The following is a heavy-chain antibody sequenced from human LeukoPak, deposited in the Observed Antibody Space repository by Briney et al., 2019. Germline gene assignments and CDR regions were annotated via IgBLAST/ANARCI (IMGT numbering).Heavy chain of an antibody. V-gene: IGHV3-23*01. CDR1: GFTLSSYA. CDR3: AKGRTNDY. J-gene: IGHJ4*02. Sequence: PGGSLRLSCEASGFTLSSYAMSWVRQAPGKGLEWVSAISDTGGNTFYADSVKGRFTISRDNSKNTLYLQMNSLRAEDTAIYYCAKGRTNDYWGQGTLVTVSS. CDR2: ISDTGGNT. D-gene: IGHD1/OR15-1a*01.